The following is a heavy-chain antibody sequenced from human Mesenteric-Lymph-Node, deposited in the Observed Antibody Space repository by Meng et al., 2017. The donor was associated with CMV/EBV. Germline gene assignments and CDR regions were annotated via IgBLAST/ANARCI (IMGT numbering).Heavy chain of an antibody. J-gene: IGHJ4*02. Sequence: CKAYEYTFTGYYIHWMRHAPGQGLEWMGRINPASMGTNYAQKFQGRVTMTRDTSISTAYMELTRLTSDDTAVYYCARDDAVGSLDCWGQGTLVTVSS. V-gene: IGHV1-2*06. CDR3: ARDDAVGSLDC. CDR2: INPASMGT. CDR1: EYTFTGYY. D-gene: IGHD3-10*01.